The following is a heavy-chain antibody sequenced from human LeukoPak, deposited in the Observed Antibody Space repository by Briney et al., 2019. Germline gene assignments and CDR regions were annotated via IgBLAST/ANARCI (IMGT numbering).Heavy chain of an antibody. J-gene: IGHJ4*02. Sequence: GRSLRLSCAASGITFSSFGMHWARQAPGKGLEWLAIISYDGNNKYYADSVKGRFAISRDNSKNTVYLQMNSLRAEDTAVYYCAKDRYYYGSGTYPLGYWGQGTLVTVSS. CDR2: ISYDGNNK. V-gene: IGHV3-30*18. CDR3: AKDRYYYGSGTYPLGY. D-gene: IGHD3-10*01. CDR1: GITFSSFG.